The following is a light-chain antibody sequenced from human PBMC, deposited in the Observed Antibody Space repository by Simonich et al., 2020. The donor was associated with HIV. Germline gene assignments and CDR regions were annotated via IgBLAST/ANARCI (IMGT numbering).Light chain of an antibody. CDR3: QQRSNWPWT. Sequence: EIVLTQSPATLSLSPGERATLSSRASQSVSSYLAWYQQKPGQAHRLLIYDASNRATGIPARFSGIGSGTDFTLTISSLEPEDFAVYYCQQRSNWPWTFGQGTKLEIK. CDR2: DAS. J-gene: IGKJ1*01. CDR1: QSVSSY. V-gene: IGKV3-11*01.